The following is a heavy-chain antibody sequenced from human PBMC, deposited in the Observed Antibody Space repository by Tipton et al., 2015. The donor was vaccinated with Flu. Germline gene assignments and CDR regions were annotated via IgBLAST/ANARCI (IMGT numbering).Heavy chain of an antibody. D-gene: IGHD1-26*01. CDR2: MNLDGSKK. Sequence: SLRLSCAASGFTLSNYWMDWVRQAPGKGLEWVAKMNLDGSKKYYVDSVKGRFTISRDNAKNSLYLQMNSLSTEDTAVYYCAREIGGGSCYWGQGTLVTVSS. V-gene: IGHV3-7*01. CDR3: AREIGGGSCY. CDR1: GFTLSNYW. J-gene: IGHJ1*01.